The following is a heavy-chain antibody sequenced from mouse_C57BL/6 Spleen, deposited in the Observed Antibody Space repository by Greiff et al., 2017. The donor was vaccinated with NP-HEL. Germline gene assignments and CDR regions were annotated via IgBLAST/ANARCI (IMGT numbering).Heavy chain of an antibody. CDR3: AVYGYDVGYYAMDY. V-gene: IGHV1-64*01. J-gene: IGHJ4*01. CDR2: IHPNSGST. CDR1: GYTFTSYW. Sequence: QVQLQQSGAELVKPGASVKLSCKASGYTFTSYWMHWVKQRPGQGLEWIGMIHPNSGSTNYNEKFKSKATLTVDKSSSTPYMQLSSLTSEDSAVYYCAVYGYDVGYYAMDYWGQGTSVTVSS. D-gene: IGHD2-2*01.